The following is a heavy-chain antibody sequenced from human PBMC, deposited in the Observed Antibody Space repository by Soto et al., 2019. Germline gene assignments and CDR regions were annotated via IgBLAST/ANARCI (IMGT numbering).Heavy chain of an antibody. CDR2: INSDGSTT. CDR3: ARGPSRWYGYEY. J-gene: IGHJ4*02. D-gene: IGHD6-19*01. V-gene: IGHV3-74*01. Sequence: GGSLRLSCAASGFSFSSSWMHWVRQAPGKGLVWVSRINSDGSTTNYADSVKGRFTISRDNAKNTLYLQMNSLRAEDTAVYYCARGPSRWYGYEYWGQGTLVTVSS. CDR1: GFSFSSSW.